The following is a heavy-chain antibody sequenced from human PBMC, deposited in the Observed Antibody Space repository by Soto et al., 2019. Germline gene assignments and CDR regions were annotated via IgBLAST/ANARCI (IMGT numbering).Heavy chain of an antibody. J-gene: IGHJ6*02. D-gene: IGHD5-12*01. CDR3: VVATDMGLYGMDV. V-gene: IGHV3-7*02. Sequence: LRLSWAASGFTFSSYWMSWVRQAPGKGLEWVDNIKQDGSEKYYVDSVKGRFTISRDNSKNTLYLQMNSLRAEDTAVYYCVVATDMGLYGMDVWGQGTTVTVSS. CDR2: IKQDGSEK. CDR1: GFTFSSYW.